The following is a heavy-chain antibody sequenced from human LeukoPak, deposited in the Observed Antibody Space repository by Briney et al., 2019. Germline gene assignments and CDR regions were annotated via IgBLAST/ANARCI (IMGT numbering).Heavy chain of an antibody. CDR1: GFSFTSFS. CDR2: ISFDGTTK. Sequence: GGSLRLSCAASGFSFTSFSIHWVRQTPDKGLEWLAVISFDGTTKYYADSVKRRFTISRDNSKNTVFLQMNSLRFEDTALYFCARRWDSSGPIDYWGQGTLVSVSS. D-gene: IGHD3-22*01. CDR3: ARRWDSSGPIDY. V-gene: IGHV3-30*04. J-gene: IGHJ4*01.